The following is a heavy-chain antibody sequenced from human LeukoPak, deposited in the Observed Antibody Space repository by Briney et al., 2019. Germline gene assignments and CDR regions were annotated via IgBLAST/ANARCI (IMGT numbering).Heavy chain of an antibody. J-gene: IGHJ4*02. Sequence: GGSLRLSCAASGFTFSSYAMNWVRQAPGKGLEWVSYIGSSSSTIYYADSVKGRFTISRDNAKNSLYLQMNSLRDEDTAVYYCARLLKAGYSSGWYDYWGQGTLVTVSS. CDR3: ARLLKAGYSSGWYDY. D-gene: IGHD6-19*01. CDR2: IGSSSSTI. CDR1: GFTFSSYA. V-gene: IGHV3-48*02.